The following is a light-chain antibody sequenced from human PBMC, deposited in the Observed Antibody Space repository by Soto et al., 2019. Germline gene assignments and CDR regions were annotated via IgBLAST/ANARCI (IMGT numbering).Light chain of an antibody. CDR1: SSNIGSNY. CDR2: RND. Sequence: QPVLTQPPSASGTPGQRVTISCSGSSSNIGSNYVYWYQHLPGTAPKLLIYRNDQRPSGVPDRFSGSKSGTSASLAISGLRSEDEADYSCAAWDDSLSGRVFGGGTKLTVL. CDR3: AAWDDSLSGRV. J-gene: IGLJ3*02. V-gene: IGLV1-47*01.